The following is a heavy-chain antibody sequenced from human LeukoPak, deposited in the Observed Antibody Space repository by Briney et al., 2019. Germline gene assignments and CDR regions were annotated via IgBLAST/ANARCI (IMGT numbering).Heavy chain of an antibody. CDR2: ITGGGSDI. D-gene: IGHD3-9*01. J-gene: IGHJ4*02. CDR1: GFTFSNYA. Sequence: PGGSLRLSCAASGFTFSNYAMSWVRQAPGKGLEWVSAITGGGSDIYYADSMKSRFTISRDNSKNTLYLQINSLRAEDTAVYYCAKWGDYDVLTGYYVSDYWGQGTLVTVSS. V-gene: IGHV3-23*01. CDR3: AKWGDYDVLTGYYVSDY.